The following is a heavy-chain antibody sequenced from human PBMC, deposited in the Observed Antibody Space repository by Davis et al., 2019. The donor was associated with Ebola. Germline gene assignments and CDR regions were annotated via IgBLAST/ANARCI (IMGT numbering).Heavy chain of an antibody. J-gene: IGHJ5*02. CDR3: ARSPGESDWENWFDP. CDR1: GGTFTDYY. CDR2: ITHNGFT. V-gene: IGHV4-34*08. Sequence: GSLRPSCGLLGGTFTDYYWHWFRKSPGKGLEWIGEITHNGFTRYNPSLESRVNISIDTSNTRFSLILNDVTAADTALYYGARSPGESDWENWFDPWGQGTLVTVSS. D-gene: IGHD2-21*02.